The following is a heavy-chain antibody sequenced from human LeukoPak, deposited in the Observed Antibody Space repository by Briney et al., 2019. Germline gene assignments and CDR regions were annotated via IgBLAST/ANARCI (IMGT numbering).Heavy chain of an antibody. CDR3: ARGADYGDLYFDY. CDR2: MYYSGST. V-gene: IGHV4-61*01. D-gene: IGHD4-17*01. J-gene: IGHJ4*02. CDR1: GGSVSSGSYY. Sequence: SETLSLTCTVSGGSVSSGSYYWSWIRQPPGKGLEWIGYMYYSGSTNYNPSLKSRVTMSVDTSKNQFSLELSSVTAADTAVYYCARGADYGDLYFDYSGRGALVTVSS.